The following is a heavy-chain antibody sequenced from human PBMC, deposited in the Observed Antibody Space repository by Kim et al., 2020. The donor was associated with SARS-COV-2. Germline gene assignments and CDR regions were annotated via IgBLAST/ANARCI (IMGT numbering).Heavy chain of an antibody. D-gene: IGHD4-17*01. CDR3: TTGDYGDYGVLLDY. V-gene: IGHV3-15*01. J-gene: IGHJ4*02. Sequence: AAPVQGRFTIARDDSKNTLYLQMNSLKTEHTAVYYCTTGDYGDYGVLLDYWGQGTLVTVSS.